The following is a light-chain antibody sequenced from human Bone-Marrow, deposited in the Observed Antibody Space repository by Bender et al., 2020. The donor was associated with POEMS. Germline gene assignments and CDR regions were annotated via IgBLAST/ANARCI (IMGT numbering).Light chain of an antibody. V-gene: IGLV2-23*02. J-gene: IGLJ3*02. CDR3: SSYVSSGTLL. CDR1: NSDVGTYNL. Sequence: QSALTQPASVSGSPGQSITISCTGTNSDVGTYNLVSWYQQHPDKAPKLIIYDVTKRPSGVSDRFSGSKSGNTASLTISGLQAEDEGDYYCSSYVSSGTLLFGGGTKLTVL. CDR2: DVT.